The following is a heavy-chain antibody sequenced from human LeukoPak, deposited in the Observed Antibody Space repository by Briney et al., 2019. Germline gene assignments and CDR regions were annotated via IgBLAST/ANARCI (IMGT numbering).Heavy chain of an antibody. Sequence: SETLSLTCTVSGGSISSYYWSWIRQPAGKGLEWIGRIYTSGSTNYNPSLKSRVTMPVDTSKNQFSLKLSSVTAADTAVYYCARELGYSGSYYLDYWGQGTLVTVSS. J-gene: IGHJ4*02. CDR2: IYTSGST. CDR1: GGSISSYY. V-gene: IGHV4-4*07. CDR3: ARELGYSGSYYLDY. D-gene: IGHD1-26*01.